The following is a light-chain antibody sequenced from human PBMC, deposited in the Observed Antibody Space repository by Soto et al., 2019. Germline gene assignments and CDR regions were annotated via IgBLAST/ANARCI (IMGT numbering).Light chain of an antibody. V-gene: IGLV2-14*01. CDR3: SSYTSSSTVV. Sequence: QSALTQPASVSGSPGQSITISCTGTSSDIGGYNYVSWYQQHPGKAPKLMIYDVSNRPSVVSNRFSGSKSGNTASLTISALQAEDEAAYYCSSYTSSSTVVFGGGTKLTVL. J-gene: IGLJ2*01. CDR2: DVS. CDR1: SSDIGGYNY.